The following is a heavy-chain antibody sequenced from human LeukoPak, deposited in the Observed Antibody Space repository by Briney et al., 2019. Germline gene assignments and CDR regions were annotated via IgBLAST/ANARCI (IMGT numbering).Heavy chain of an antibody. D-gene: IGHD3-22*01. CDR3: ARLGPNYYDSSGYYHNYFDY. CDR1: GGSFSGYY. Sequence: SETLSLTCAVYGGSFSGYYWSWIRQPPGKGLEWIGEINHSGSTNYNPSLKSRVTISVDTSKNQFSLKLSSVTAADTAVYYCARLGPNYYDSSGYYHNYFDYWGQGTLVTVSS. J-gene: IGHJ4*02. CDR2: INHSGST. V-gene: IGHV4-34*01.